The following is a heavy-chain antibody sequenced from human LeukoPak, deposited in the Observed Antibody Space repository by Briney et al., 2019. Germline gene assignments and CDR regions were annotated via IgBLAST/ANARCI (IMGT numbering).Heavy chain of an antibody. Sequence: SETLSLTCAVSGGSISSYYWSWIRQPAGKGLEWIGRIYTSGSTNYNPSLKSRVTMSVDTSKNQFSLKLSSVTAADTAVYYCASSIAAAANWFDPWGQGTLVTVSS. CDR1: GGSISSYY. CDR2: IYTSGST. V-gene: IGHV4-4*07. J-gene: IGHJ5*02. CDR3: ASSIAAAANWFDP. D-gene: IGHD6-13*01.